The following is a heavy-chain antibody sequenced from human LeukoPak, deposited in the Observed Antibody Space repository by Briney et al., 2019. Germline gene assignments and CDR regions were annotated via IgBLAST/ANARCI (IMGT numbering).Heavy chain of an antibody. CDR1: AYTFTSYY. CDR2: INPRDGST. D-gene: IGHD3-3*01. J-gene: IGHJ5*02. Sequence: ASVKVSCKASAYTFTSYYMHWVRQAPGQGLEWMGIINPRDGSTTYAQKFQGRVTMTEDTSTDTAYMELSSLRSEDTAVYYCATSVEGPYNWFDPWGQGTLVTVSS. V-gene: IGHV1-46*01. CDR3: ATSVEGPYNWFDP.